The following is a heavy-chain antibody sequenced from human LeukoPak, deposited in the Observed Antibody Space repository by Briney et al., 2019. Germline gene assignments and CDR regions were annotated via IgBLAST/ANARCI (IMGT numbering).Heavy chain of an antibody. Sequence: KPSETLSLTCTVSGGSISSYYWSWIRQPPGKGLEWTGYIYYSGSTNYNPSLKSRVTISVDTSKNQFSLKLSSVTAADTAVYYCARERSYYDNWFDPWGQGTLVTVSS. CDR1: GGSISSYY. CDR3: ARERSYYDNWFDP. CDR2: IYYSGST. D-gene: IGHD3-10*01. V-gene: IGHV4-59*01. J-gene: IGHJ5*02.